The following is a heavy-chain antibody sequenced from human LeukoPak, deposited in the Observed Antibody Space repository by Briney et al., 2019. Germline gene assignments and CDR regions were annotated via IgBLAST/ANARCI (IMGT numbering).Heavy chain of an antibody. CDR2: ISGSGGST. CDR1: GFTFSSYT. CDR3: ARRGGHYFDY. J-gene: IGHJ4*02. Sequence: GGSLSLSCAASGFTFSSYTMSWVRQAPGKGLEWVSAISGSGGSTYYADSVKGRFTISRDNSKNTLYLQMNSLRAEDTAVYYCARRGGHYFDYWGQGTLVTVSS. V-gene: IGHV3-23*01.